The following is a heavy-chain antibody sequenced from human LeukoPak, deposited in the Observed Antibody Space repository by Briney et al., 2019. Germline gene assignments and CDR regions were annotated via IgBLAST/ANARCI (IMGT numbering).Heavy chain of an antibody. J-gene: IGHJ4*02. V-gene: IGHV4-59*08. CDR3: ARLAWGRLDY. D-gene: IGHD7-27*01. CDR1: GGSISSYY. Sequence: SGTLSLTCTVSGGSISSYYWSWIRQPPGKGLEWIGYIYYSGSTYSNPSLKSRVTISVDTSKNQFSLKLSSVTAADTAVYYCARLAWGRLDYWGQGTLVTVSS. CDR2: IYYSGST.